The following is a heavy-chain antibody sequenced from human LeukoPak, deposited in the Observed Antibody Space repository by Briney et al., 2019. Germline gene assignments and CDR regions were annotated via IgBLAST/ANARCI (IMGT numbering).Heavy chain of an antibody. CDR1: GGSFSGYY. V-gene: IGHV4-34*01. CDR3: AREVYVRLLDY. D-gene: IGHD1-14*01. J-gene: IGHJ4*02. CDR2: INHSGST. Sequence: SETLSLTCAVYGGSFSGYYWSWIRQPPGKGLEWIGEINHSGSTNYNPSLKSRVTISVDTSKNQFSLKLSSVTAADTAVYYCAREVYVRLLDYWGQGTLVTVSS.